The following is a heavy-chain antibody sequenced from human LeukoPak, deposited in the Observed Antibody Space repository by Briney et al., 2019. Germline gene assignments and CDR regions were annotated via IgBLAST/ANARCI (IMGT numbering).Heavy chain of an antibody. D-gene: IGHD1-26*01. J-gene: IGHJ3*02. CDR2: INWNGGST. CDR3: ARYRFVVGATDSFDM. CDR1: GFTFDDYG. V-gene: IGHV3-20*04. Sequence: PGGSLRLSCAASGFTFDDYGMSWVRQAPGKGLEWVSGINWNGGSTGYADSVKGRFTISRDNAKNSLYLQMNSLRAEDTAVYYCARYRFVVGATDSFDMWGQGTTVTVSS.